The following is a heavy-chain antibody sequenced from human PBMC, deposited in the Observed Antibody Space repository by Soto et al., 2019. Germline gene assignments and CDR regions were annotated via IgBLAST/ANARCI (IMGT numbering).Heavy chain of an antibody. CDR3: VRYREIGDCNFDY. J-gene: IGHJ4*02. CDR2: TWADESNK. D-gene: IGHD2-21*02. Sequence: QVQLVESGGGVVQPGRSLRLSCAASGFTFNEHGIHWIRQAPGKGLEWVAFTWADESNKFYVDSVKGRFTISRDNSKNTVFLQMYSLRAEDTAFSYCVRYREIGDCNFDYWGQGTLVTVSS. V-gene: IGHV3-33*01. CDR1: GFTFNEHG.